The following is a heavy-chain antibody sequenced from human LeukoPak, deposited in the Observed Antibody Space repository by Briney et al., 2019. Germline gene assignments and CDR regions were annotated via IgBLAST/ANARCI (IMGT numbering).Heavy chain of an antibody. J-gene: IGHJ6*04. CDR1: GGSISGYY. CDR2: VNHSGST. Sequence: SETLSLTCAVYGGSISGYYWSWIRQPPGKGLQWIGGVNHSGSTNYNPPLKSRVTISEDTSKNRFSLNLSSVTAADSAVYYCARVGVAYYYGSGSYYNPSYYYGMDVWGKGTTVTVSS. V-gene: IGHV4-34*01. CDR3: ARVGVAYYYGSGSYYNPSYYYGMDV. D-gene: IGHD3-10*01.